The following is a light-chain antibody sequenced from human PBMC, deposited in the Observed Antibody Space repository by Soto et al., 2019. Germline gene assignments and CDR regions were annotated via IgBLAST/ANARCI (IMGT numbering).Light chain of an antibody. V-gene: IGKV1-5*03. CDR2: KAS. J-gene: IGKJ1*01. CDR3: QQYNSYWT. CDR1: QTISSW. Sequence: DIQMTQSPSTLSGSVGDRVTITCRASQTISSWLAWYQQKPGKAPKLLIYKASTLKSGVPSRFSGSGSGTEFTLTISSLQPDDFATYYCQQYNSYWTFVQGTKVDIK.